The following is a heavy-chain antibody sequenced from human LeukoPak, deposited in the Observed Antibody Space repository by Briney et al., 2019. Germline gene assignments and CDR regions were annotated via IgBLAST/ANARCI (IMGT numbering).Heavy chain of an antibody. D-gene: IGHD3-3*01. Sequence: GGSLRLSCATSGFTFSSYGMNWVRQAPGKGLEWLASIRSDNSDTYYADSVKGRFTISRDNANNLLYLQMNSLRAEDTAVYYCARSQDDQGDFWSGYYTGYYYYMDVWGKGTTVTVSS. CDR2: IRSDNSDT. J-gene: IGHJ6*03. V-gene: IGHV3-30*02. CDR1: GFTFSSYG. CDR3: ARSQDDQGDFWSGYYTGYYYYMDV.